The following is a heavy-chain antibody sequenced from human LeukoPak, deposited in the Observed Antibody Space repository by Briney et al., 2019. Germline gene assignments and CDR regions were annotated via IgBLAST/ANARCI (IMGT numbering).Heavy chain of an antibody. CDR2: IGISGDYT. D-gene: IGHD6-19*01. J-gene: IGHJ4*02. CDR1: GFSFSSYA. CDR3: AKGAVAGLDY. Sequence: GGSLRLSCAASGFSFSSYALSWVRQAPGKGLEWVSAIGISGDYTSYSDSVKGRFTISRDNSKNTLYLQMNSLRAEDTAVYYCAKGAVAGLDYWGQGTLVTVSS. V-gene: IGHV3-23*01.